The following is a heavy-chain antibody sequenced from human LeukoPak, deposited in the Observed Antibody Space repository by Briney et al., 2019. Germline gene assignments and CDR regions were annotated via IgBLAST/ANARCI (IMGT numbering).Heavy chain of an antibody. V-gene: IGHV1-8*01. CDR3: ARGSWITGTTSYYYHMDV. D-gene: IGHD1-7*01. J-gene: IGHJ6*03. CDR1: GYTFINYD. Sequence: ASVKVSCEASGYTFINYDINWVRQATAQGLEWMGWMNPNNGRTGYAQKFQGRVTMTRNSSISTAYMELNTLTSDDTAVYYCARGSWITGTTSYYYHMDVWGKGTTVTVSS. CDR2: MNPNNGRT.